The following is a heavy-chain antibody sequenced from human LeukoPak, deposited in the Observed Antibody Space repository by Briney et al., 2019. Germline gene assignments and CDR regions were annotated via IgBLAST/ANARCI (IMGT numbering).Heavy chain of an antibody. D-gene: IGHD1/OR15-1a*01. V-gene: IGHV1-2*02. J-gene: IGHJ4*02. CDR1: GYTFTSYY. Sequence: ASVKVSCKASGYTFTSYYMHWVRQAPGQGLEWMGWINPNSGGTNYAQKFRGRVTMTWDTSISTAYMELSRLRSDDTAVYYCARDTNGNNFEYWGQGTLVTVSS. CDR3: ARDTNGNNFEY. CDR2: INPNSGGT.